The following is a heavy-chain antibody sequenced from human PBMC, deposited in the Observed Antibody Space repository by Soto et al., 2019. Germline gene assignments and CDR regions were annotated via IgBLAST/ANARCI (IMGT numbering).Heavy chain of an antibody. J-gene: IGHJ4*02. Sequence: QVQLVQSGAEVKKPGSSVKVSCKSSGGTFGSYAISWVRQAPGQGLEWMGGVIPIFGTPHYAQKFHGRVTITADIPTSTAYRALSSLKSADTAVYYCAKIRWTISLQEEDAIWGQGTLVTVSS. CDR2: VIPIFGTP. V-gene: IGHV1-69*06. CDR3: AKIRWTISLQEEDAI. CDR1: GGTFGSYA. D-gene: IGHD2-15*01.